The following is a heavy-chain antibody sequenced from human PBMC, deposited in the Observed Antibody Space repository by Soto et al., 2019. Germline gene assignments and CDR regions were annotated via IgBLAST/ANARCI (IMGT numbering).Heavy chain of an antibody. D-gene: IGHD2-15*01. Sequence: ASVKVSCKASGYTFTSYGISWVRQAPGQGLEWMGWISAYNGNTNYAQKLQGRVTMTTDTSTSTAYMELRSLRSDDTAVYYCARGWGGYCSGGSCLHAPRDAFDIWGQGTMVTVSS. CDR2: ISAYNGNT. J-gene: IGHJ3*02. CDR1: GYTFTSYG. V-gene: IGHV1-18*01. CDR3: ARGWGGYCSGGSCLHAPRDAFDI.